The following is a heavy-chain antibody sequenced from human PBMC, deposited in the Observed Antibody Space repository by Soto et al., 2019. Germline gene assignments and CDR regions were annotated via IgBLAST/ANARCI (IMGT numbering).Heavy chain of an antibody. CDR2: ISYDGSNK. Sequence: PGGSLRLSCAASGFTFSSYGMHWVRQAPGKGLEWVAVISYDGSNKYYADSVKGRFTISRDNSKNTLYLQMNSLRAEDTAVYYCAKEQDYYDSSGYYHGAFDIWGQGTMVTRLL. V-gene: IGHV3-30*18. J-gene: IGHJ3*02. CDR3: AKEQDYYDSSGYYHGAFDI. D-gene: IGHD3-22*01. CDR1: GFTFSSYG.